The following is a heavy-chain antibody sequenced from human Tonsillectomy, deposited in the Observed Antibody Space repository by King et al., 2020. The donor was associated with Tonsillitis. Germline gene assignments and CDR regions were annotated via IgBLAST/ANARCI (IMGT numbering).Heavy chain of an antibody. CDR3: ARGLAYYDFWSGYHTTFDY. V-gene: IGHV4-34*01. CDR1: GGSFSGYY. J-gene: IGHJ4*02. D-gene: IGHD3-3*01. Sequence: VQLQQWGAGLLKPSETLSLTCAVYGGSFSGYYWSWLRQPPGKGLEWIGEINHSGSTNYNPSLKSRVTISVDTSKNQFSLKLSSVTAADTAVYYCARGLAYYDFWSGYHTTFDYWGQGTLVTVSS. CDR2: INHSGST.